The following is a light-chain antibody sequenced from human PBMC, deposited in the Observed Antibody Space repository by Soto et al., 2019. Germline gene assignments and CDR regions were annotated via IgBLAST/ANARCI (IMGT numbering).Light chain of an antibody. Sequence: EIVLMQSPGTLSLSPGERATLSCRASQSVSSSYLVWYQQKPGQAPRLLIYAASSRATGIADRFSGSGSGTDFTLTISRLEPEDFAIYYCQQYGGVPYTFGQGTKVDIK. V-gene: IGKV3-20*01. CDR1: QSVSSSY. CDR3: QQYGGVPYT. J-gene: IGKJ2*01. CDR2: AAS.